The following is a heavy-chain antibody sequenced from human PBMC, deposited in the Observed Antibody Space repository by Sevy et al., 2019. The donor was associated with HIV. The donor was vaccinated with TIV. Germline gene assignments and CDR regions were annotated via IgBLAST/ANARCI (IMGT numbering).Heavy chain of an antibody. CDR1: GAAINSGDSY. V-gene: IGHV4-30-4*01. D-gene: IGHD3-16*01. J-gene: IGHJ6*02. Sequence: SETLSLTCTVSGAAINSGDSYWTWIRQSPGKGLEWVGYISYSGTTYYNPSLKGRFFISSDMSKNQFSLFLNSVTAADTAVYYCARESAMLPSNPYYGMDVWGQGTTVTVSS. CDR3: ARESAMLPSNPYYGMDV. CDR2: ISYSGTT.